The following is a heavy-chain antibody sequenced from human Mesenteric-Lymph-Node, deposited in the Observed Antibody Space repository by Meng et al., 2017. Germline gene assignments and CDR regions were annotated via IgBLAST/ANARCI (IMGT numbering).Heavy chain of an antibody. D-gene: IGHD6-19*01. CDR3: ARDTGKWLVNVHLGY. V-gene: IGHV1-2*02. CDR2: INPNSGGT. CDR1: GYTFSNYA. J-gene: IGHJ4*01. Sequence: ASVKVSCKASGYTFSNYAMNWVRQAPGQGLEWVGWINPNSGGTNYAQKFQGRVTMTRDTSISTAYMELSRLRSDDTAVYYCARDTGKWLVNVHLGYWGHGTRVTVSS.